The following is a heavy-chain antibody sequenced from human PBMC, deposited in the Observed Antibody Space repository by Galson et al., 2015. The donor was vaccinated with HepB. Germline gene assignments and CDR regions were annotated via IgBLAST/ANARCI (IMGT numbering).Heavy chain of an antibody. D-gene: IGHD3-10*01. CDR1: GFTFSSYA. Sequence: SLRLSCAASGFTFSSYAMHWVRQAPGKGLEWVAGISYDGSNKYYADSVKGRFTISRDNSKNTLYLQMNSLRAEDTAVYYCARPATRVRGVIPSFDPWGQGTLVTASS. CDR3: ARPATRVRGVIPSFDP. V-gene: IGHV3-30*04. J-gene: IGHJ5*02. CDR2: ISYDGSNK.